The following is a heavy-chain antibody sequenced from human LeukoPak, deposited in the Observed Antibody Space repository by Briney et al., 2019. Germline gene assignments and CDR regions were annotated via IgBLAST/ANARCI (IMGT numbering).Heavy chain of an antibody. V-gene: IGHV4-39*01. CDR2: IYYSGST. D-gene: IGHD1-26*01. J-gene: IGHJ4*02. Sequence: SETLSLTCTVSGGSISSSSYYWGWIRQPPGKGLEWIGSIYYSGSTYYNPSLKSRVTISVDTSKNQFSLKLSSVTAADTAVYYCARRQPRSRIVGAWFDYWGQGTLVTVSS. CDR1: GGSISSSSYY. CDR3: ARRQPRSRIVGAWFDY.